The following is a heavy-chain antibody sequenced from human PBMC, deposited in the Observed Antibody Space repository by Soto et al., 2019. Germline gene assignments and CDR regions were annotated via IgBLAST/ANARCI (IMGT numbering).Heavy chain of an antibody. CDR2: VHYSGST. V-gene: IGHV4-59*01. CDR1: GDSIGTYY. CDR3: ARESEGGDLHDWFDP. Sequence: QVQLRESGPGLVKPSETLSLTCSVSGDSIGTYYWSWVRQPPGKGLEWLGFVHYSGSTQYSPSLKGRVTMSMDTSKNQLSLKLRSVTAADTAVYYCARESEGGDLHDWFDPWGQGTLVTVSS. D-gene: IGHD3-16*01. J-gene: IGHJ5*02.